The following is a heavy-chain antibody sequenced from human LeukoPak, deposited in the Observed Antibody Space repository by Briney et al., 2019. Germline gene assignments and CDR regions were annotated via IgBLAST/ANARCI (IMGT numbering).Heavy chain of an antibody. J-gene: IGHJ4*02. D-gene: IGHD6-19*01. V-gene: IGHV3-21*01. CDR2: ISSSSSYI. Sequence: PGGSLRLSCAASGFTFSSYSMNWVRQAPGKGLEWVSSISSSSSYIYYADSVKGRFTISRDNAKNSLYLQMNSLRAEGTAVYYCARVGRIAVAGTIDYWGQGTLVTVSS. CDR1: GFTFSSYS. CDR3: ARVGRIAVAGTIDY.